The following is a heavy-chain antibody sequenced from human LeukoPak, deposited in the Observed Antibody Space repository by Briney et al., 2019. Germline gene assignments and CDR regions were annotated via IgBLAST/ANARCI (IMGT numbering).Heavy chain of an antibody. V-gene: IGHV3-30*03. CDR2: ISYDGSNK. CDR3: ARGVGPYYYGPGSSSAFDI. CDR1: GFTFSSYG. J-gene: IGHJ3*02. D-gene: IGHD3-10*01. Sequence: GGSLRLSCAASGFTFSSYGMHWVRQAPGKGLEWVAVISYDGSNKYYADSVKGRFTISRDNSKNTLYLQMNSLRAEGTAVYYCARGVGPYYYGPGSSSAFDIWGQGTLVTVPS.